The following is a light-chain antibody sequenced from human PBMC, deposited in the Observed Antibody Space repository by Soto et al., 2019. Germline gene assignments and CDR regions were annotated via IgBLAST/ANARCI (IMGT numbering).Light chain of an antibody. CDR1: QSVSSSY. Sequence: PGERVTLSCRASQSVSSSYLAWYQQKPGQAPRLLIYAASSRATGIPARFSGSGSGTDFTLTISSLEPEDFAVYYCQQRSNWPPTFGGGTKVDIK. V-gene: IGKV3D-20*02. J-gene: IGKJ4*01. CDR2: AAS. CDR3: QQRSNWPPT.